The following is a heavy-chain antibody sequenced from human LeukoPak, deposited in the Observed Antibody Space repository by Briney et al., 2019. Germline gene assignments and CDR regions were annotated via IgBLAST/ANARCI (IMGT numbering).Heavy chain of an antibody. Sequence: SEALSLTCTVSGGSISSGGYYWSWIRQHPGKGLEWIGYIYYSGSTYYNPSLKSRVTISVDTSKNQFSLKLSSVTAADTAVYYCARGSGYPPGFDPWGQGTLVTVSS. V-gene: IGHV4-31*03. CDR1: GGSISSGGYY. J-gene: IGHJ5*02. CDR3: ARGSGYPPGFDP. CDR2: IYYSGST. D-gene: IGHD3-16*02.